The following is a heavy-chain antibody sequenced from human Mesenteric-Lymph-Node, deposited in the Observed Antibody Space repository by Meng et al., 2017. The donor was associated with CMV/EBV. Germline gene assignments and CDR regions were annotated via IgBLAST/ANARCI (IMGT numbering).Heavy chain of an antibody. CDR2: ISYDGSNK. V-gene: IGHV3-30-3*01. Sequence: GGSLRLSCAASGFTFSSYAMHWVRQAPGKGLEWVAVISYDGSNKYYADSVKGRFTISRDNSKNTLYLQMNSLRAEDTAVYYCARVSPPFVILPVATIGGWRYFDYWGQGTQVTVSS. D-gene: IGHD2-2*01. J-gene: IGHJ4*02. CDR3: ARVSPPFVILPVATIGGWRYFDY. CDR1: GFTFSSYA.